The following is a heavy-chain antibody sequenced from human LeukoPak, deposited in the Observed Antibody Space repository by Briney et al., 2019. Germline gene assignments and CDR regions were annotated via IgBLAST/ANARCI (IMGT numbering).Heavy chain of an antibody. CDR2: IYYSGST. D-gene: IGHD6-13*01. CDR1: GDSLSSSY. J-gene: IGHJ4*02. V-gene: IGHV4-4*07. CDR3: ARTLSSWSPNFDY. Sequence: PSETLSLTCTVSGDSLSSSYWSWVRQPAGKGLEWIGSIYYSGSTYYNPSLKSRVTISVDTSKNQFSLKLSSVTAADTAVYYCARTLSSWSPNFDYWGQGTLVTVSS.